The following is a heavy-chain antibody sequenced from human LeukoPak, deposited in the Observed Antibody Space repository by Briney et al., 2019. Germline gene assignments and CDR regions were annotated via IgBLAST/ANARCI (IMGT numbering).Heavy chain of an antibody. CDR3: AKDVYDMGYFDY. Sequence: PGGSLRLSCAASGFPFSSYGMHWVRQAPGKGLEWVAVISYDGSNKYYADSVKGRFTISRDNSKNTLYLQMNSLRAEDTAVYYCAKDVYDMGYFDYWGQGTLVTVSS. CDR2: ISYDGSNK. CDR1: GFPFSSYG. J-gene: IGHJ4*02. D-gene: IGHD3-22*01. V-gene: IGHV3-30*18.